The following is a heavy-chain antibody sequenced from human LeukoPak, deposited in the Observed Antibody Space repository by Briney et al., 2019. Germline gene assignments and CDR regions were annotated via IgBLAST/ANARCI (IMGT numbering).Heavy chain of an antibody. Sequence: GGSLRLSCAASGFTLSSYAMSWVRQAPGKGLEWVSTISDNTYYADSVKGRFTISRDNSKSTLYLQMNSLRAEDSALYYCARGGRGSAAVVAPRSFDIWGQGTMVTVSS. V-gene: IGHV3-23*01. CDR3: ARGGRGSAAVVAPRSFDI. D-gene: IGHD3-22*01. J-gene: IGHJ3*02. CDR2: ISDNT. CDR1: GFTLSSYA.